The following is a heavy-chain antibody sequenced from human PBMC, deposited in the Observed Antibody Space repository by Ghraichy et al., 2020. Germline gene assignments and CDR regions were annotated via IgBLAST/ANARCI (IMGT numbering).Heavy chain of an antibody. V-gene: IGHV4-39*01. CDR1: GGSISSSSYY. J-gene: IGHJ4*02. Sequence: SQTLSLTCTVSGGSISSSSYYWGWIRQPPGKGLEWIGSIYYSGSTYYNPSLKSRVTISVDTSKNQFSLKLSSVTAADTAVYYCARVSTQWLVPDYFDYWGQGTLVTVSS. CDR3: ARVSTQWLVPDYFDY. D-gene: IGHD6-19*01. CDR2: IYYSGST.